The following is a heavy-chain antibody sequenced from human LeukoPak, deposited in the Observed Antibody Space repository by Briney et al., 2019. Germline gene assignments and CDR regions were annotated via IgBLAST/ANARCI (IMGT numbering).Heavy chain of an antibody. CDR3: AKAFRQDDSGYYFFYFDY. J-gene: IGHJ4*02. D-gene: IGHD3-22*01. CDR1: GFTFSSYA. Sequence: GGSLRLSCAASGFTFSSYAMRWVRQAPGKGLEWVSGISGSGSSTYYVDSVKDRFTISRDNSKNTLDLQMNSLRAEDTAVYYCAKAFRQDDSGYYFFYFDYWGQGTLVTVSS. CDR2: ISGSGSST. V-gene: IGHV3-23*01.